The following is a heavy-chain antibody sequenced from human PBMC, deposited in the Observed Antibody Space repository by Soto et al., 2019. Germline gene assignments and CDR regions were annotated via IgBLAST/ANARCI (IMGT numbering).Heavy chain of an antibody. CDR3: ARAGLRFGSRFDY. D-gene: IGHD3-10*01. CDR1: GGSISSGGYS. V-gene: IGHV4-30-2*01. CDR2: IYHSGST. Sequence: SETLSLTCAVSGGSISSGGYSWSWIRQPPGKGLEWIGYIYHSGSTYYNTSLKSRDTISVDTSKSHFSLKLNTVTAADTAVYYCARAGLRFGSRFDYWGQGTLVTVSS. J-gene: IGHJ4*02.